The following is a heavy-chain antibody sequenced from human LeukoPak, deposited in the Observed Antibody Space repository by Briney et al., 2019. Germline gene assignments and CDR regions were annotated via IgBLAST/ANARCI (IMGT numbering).Heavy chain of an antibody. V-gene: IGHV3-30-3*01. J-gene: IGHJ4*02. CDR3: ARLSEYDFWSGYPAFDY. CDR2: ISYDGSNK. Sequence: PGGSLRLSCAASGFTFSSYAMHWVRQAPGKGLEWVAVISYDGSNKYYADSVKGRFTISRDNSKNTLYLQMNSLRAEDTAVYYCARLSEYDFWSGYPAFDYWGQGTLVTVSS. CDR1: GFTFSSYA. D-gene: IGHD3-3*01.